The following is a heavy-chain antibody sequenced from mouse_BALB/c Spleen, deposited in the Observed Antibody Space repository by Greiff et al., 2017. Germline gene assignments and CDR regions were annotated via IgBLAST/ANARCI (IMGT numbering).Heavy chain of an antibody. D-gene: IGHD1-1*02. CDR1: GYSITSGYY. Sequence: EVQLQESGPGLVKPSQSLSLTCSVTGYSITSGYYWNWIRQFPGNKLEWMGYISYDGSNNYNPSLKNRISITRDTSKNQFFLKLNSVTTVDTATYYCARDGGGPFDYWGQGTTLTVSS. CDR3: ARDGGGPFDY. CDR2: ISYDGSN. V-gene: IGHV3-6*02. J-gene: IGHJ2*01.